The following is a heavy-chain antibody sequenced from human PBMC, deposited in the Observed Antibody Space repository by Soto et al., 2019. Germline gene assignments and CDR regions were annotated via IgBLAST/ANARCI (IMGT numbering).Heavy chain of an antibody. J-gene: IGHJ4*02. CDR2: IIPDLAIA. CDR3: ARDHILTGYRVDY. CDR1: GDTFSRYT. Sequence: QVHLVQSGAEVKKPGSSVKVSCKASGDTFSRYTISWVRQAPGQGLEWMGRIIPDLAIASYAQKFQGRVSITAAKSTTTAYMELSSLRSEDTAVYYCARDHILTGYRVDYWGQGALLTVSS. D-gene: IGHD3-9*01. V-gene: IGHV1-69*08.